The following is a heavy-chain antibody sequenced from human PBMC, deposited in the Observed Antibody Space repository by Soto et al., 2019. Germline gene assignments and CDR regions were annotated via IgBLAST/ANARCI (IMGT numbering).Heavy chain of an antibody. CDR3: AKHDRIVSSWFDY. J-gene: IGHJ4*02. D-gene: IGHD3-9*01. CDR1: GFTFSGYA. Sequence: DVQLLESGGGLVQPGGSLRLSCAVSGFTFSGYAMSWVRQAPGKGLEWVSAISGSGDTTYYADSVKGRFTISRDNSKNALYRQMNSLRAEDTAIYFCAKHDRIVSSWFDYWGQGTLVSVSS. CDR2: ISGSGDTT. V-gene: IGHV3-23*01.